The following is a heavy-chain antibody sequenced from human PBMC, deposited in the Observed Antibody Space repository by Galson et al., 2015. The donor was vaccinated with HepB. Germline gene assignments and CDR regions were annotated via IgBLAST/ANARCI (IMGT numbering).Heavy chain of an antibody. CDR1: GFTFSSYW. Sequence: SLRLSCAASGFTFSSYWMSWVRQAPGKGLEWVANIKQDGSEKYYVDSVKGRFTISRDNAKNSLYLQMNSLRAEDTAVYYCARESRAYYYYMDVWGKGTTVTVSS. J-gene: IGHJ6*03. V-gene: IGHV3-7*01. CDR2: IKQDGSEK. CDR3: ARESRAYYYYMDV.